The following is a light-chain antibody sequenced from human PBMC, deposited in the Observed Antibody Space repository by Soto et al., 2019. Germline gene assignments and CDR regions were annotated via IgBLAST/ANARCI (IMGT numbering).Light chain of an antibody. CDR2: AAV. Sequence: EIVVTQSPGTLSLSPGERATLSCRTSQSVRFNFLAWYQQKVGQAPRLLIYAAVGRATGVPDRFSASGSGTDFTLTISRLVPEDFAVYYCQKYDTSPYTFGQGTKLEIK. J-gene: IGKJ2*01. CDR1: QSVRFNF. V-gene: IGKV3-20*01. CDR3: QKYDTSPYT.